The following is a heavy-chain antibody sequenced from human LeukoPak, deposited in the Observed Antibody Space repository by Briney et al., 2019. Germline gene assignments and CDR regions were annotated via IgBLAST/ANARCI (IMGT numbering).Heavy chain of an antibody. CDR2: IYYSGST. CDR3: ARLPLMGYCSSTSCLPINYYYYGMDV. Sequence: PSETLSLTCTVSGGSVSSGSYYWSWIRQPPGKGLEWIGYIYYSGSTNYNPSLKSRVTISVDTSKNQFSLKLSSVTAADTAVYYCARLPLMGYCSSTSCLPINYYYYGMDVWGKGTTVTVSS. CDR1: GGSVSSGSYY. J-gene: IGHJ6*04. D-gene: IGHD2-2*01. V-gene: IGHV4-61*01.